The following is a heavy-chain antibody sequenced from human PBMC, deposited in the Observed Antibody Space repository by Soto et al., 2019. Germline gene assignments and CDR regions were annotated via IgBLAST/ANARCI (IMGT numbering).Heavy chain of an antibody. Sequence: QVQLVQSGAEVKKPGASVKVSCKASGYIFTSYGISWVRQAPGQGLEWVGRVSTYNGNTKYAQKLKGRVTMTTDTSASIAYMELTSLRSDDTAVYYCARDIGHWLVSDWGQGTLVTFSS. J-gene: IGHJ1*01. CDR2: VSTYNGNT. CDR3: ARDIGHWLVSD. CDR1: GYIFTSYG. D-gene: IGHD2-21*01. V-gene: IGHV1-18*01.